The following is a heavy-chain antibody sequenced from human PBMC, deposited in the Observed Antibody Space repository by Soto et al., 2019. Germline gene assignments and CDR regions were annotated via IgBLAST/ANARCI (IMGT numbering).Heavy chain of an antibody. CDR3: ARVSSPREQWLSLIDY. D-gene: IGHD6-19*01. J-gene: IGHJ4*02. V-gene: IGHV1-18*01. CDR2: ISAYNGNT. Sequence: LEWMGWISAYNGNTNYAQKLQGRVTMTTDTSTSTAYMELRSLRSDDTAVYYCARVSSPREQWLSLIDYWGQGTLVTVSS.